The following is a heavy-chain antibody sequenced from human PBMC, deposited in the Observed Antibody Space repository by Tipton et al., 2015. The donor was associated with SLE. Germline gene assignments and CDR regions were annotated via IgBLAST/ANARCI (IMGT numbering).Heavy chain of an antibody. CDR1: GGSISSRSYY. CDR2: IYYSGST. Sequence: TLSLTCTVSGGSISSRSYYWGWIRHPPGKGLERIGCIYYSGSTYYNPSPQSRVTISVDTSKNQFSLKLSSVTAADTAVYYCATAGITGTTVYFDYWGQGTLVTVCS. J-gene: IGHJ4*02. D-gene: IGHD1-14*01. CDR3: ATAGITGTTVYFDY. V-gene: IGHV4-39*01.